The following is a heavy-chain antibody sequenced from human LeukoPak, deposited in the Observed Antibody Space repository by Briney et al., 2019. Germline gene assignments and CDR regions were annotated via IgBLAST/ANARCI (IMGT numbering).Heavy chain of an antibody. J-gene: IGHJ4*02. CDR2: IYYSGST. Sequence: SETLSLTCTVSGGSISSYYWSWIRQPPGKGLEWIGYIYYSGSTNYNPSLKSRVTISVDKSKNQFSLKLSSVTAADTAVYYCARADTSLGFDYWGQGTLVTVSS. CDR1: GGSISSYY. D-gene: IGHD2-2*02. CDR3: ARADTSLGFDY. V-gene: IGHV4-59*12.